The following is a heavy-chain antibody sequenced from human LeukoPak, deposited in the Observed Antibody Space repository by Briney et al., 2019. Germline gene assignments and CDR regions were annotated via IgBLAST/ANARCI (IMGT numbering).Heavy chain of an antibody. CDR1: GFIFDDYD. Sequence: GGSLRLSCATSGFIFDDYDMRWVRQAPGKGLEWVSGISWNGGSTGYADSVKGRFTISRDNAKNSLSLQMNSLRVEDTALYYCVRVERIGPEGYFDFWGQGTLVTVSS. CDR2: ISWNGGST. V-gene: IGHV3-20*04. J-gene: IGHJ4*02. D-gene: IGHD5-24*01. CDR3: VRVERIGPEGYFDF.